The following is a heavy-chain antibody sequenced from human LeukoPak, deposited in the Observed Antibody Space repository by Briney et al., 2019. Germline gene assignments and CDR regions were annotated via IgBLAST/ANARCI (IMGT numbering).Heavy chain of an antibody. D-gene: IGHD2-2*01. CDR3: ARAPSSTSLNWFDP. V-gene: IGHV4-31*03. Sequence: SETLSLTCTVSGGSISSGGYYWSWTRQHPGKGLEWIGYIYYSGSTYYNPSLKSRVTISVDTSKNQFSLKLSSVTAADTAVYYCARAPSSTSLNWFDPWGQGTLVTVSS. CDR2: IYYSGST. J-gene: IGHJ5*02. CDR1: GGSISSGGYY.